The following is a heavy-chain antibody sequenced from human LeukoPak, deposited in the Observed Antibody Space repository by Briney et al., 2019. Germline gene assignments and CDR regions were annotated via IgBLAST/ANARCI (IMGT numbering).Heavy chain of an antibody. V-gene: IGHV4-30-4*07. D-gene: IGHD2-2*01. CDR2: IYYSGSA. J-gene: IGHJ5*02. Sequence: PSQTLSLTCAVSGGTLTSGGYSWSWIRQSPGKALEWIGYIYYSGSAYYNPSLKSRVDIAFDTSNNQFSLRMTSVTAADSAIYFCARIRISSTSQNYFDPWGQGTLVTVSS. CDR1: GGTLTSGGYS. CDR3: ARIRISSTSQNYFDP.